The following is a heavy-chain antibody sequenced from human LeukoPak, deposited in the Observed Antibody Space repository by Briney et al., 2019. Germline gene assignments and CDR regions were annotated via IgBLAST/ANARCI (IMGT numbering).Heavy chain of an antibody. J-gene: IGHJ4*02. Sequence: GGSLRLSCAVSGFTFSNYWMTWVRQAPGKGLEWVANIKHDGSGPSYLDSVKGRFTISRDNARNSLSLQMSSLRAEDTAVYYCARAHEITVSGTDYFDYWGQGTLVTVSS. V-gene: IGHV3-7*01. CDR2: IKHDGSGP. CDR3: ARAHEITVSGTDYFDY. D-gene: IGHD6-19*01. CDR1: GFTFSNYW.